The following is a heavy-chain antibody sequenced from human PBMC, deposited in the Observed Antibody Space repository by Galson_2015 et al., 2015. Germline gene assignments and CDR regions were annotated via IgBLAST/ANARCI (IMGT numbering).Heavy chain of an antibody. CDR2: ISPTGGGT. D-gene: IGHD1-14*01. CDR1: GYTFTHYY. V-gene: IGHV1-46*01. CDR3: ARAGTTAWGNFDY. J-gene: IGHJ4*02. Sequence: SVKVSCKASGYTFTHYYLHWVRQAPGQALEWMGVISPTGGGTYSAQKIQGRVTMTRDTSTNTVYMELSSLRSDDTAVYYCARAGTTAWGNFDYWGQGTLVTVSS.